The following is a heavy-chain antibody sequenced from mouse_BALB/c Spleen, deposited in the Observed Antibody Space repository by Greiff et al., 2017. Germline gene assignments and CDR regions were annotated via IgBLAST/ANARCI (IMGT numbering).Heavy chain of an antibody. CDR2: ISYSGST. CDR3: ARSRIPYWYFAV. Sequence: EVKLMESGPGLVKPSQSLSLTCTVTGYSITSDYAWNWIRQFPGNRLEWMGYISYSGSTSYNPSLKSRISITRDTSKNQFFLQLNSVTTEDTASYYCARSRIPYWYFAVWGAGTTVTVSS. CDR1: GYSITSDYA. V-gene: IGHV3-2*02. J-gene: IGHJ1*01.